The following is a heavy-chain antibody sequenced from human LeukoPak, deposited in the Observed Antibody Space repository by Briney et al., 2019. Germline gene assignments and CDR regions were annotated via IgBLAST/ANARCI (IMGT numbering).Heavy chain of an antibody. CDR1: GYSISSGYY. J-gene: IGHJ4*02. Sequence: SETLSLTCTVSGYSISSGYYWGWIRQPPGQGLEWIGSIYHSGITYYNPSLKSRVTISVDTSKNQFSLMLSSVTAADTAVYYCAKDLRASFNLDILTGYYVTNFDYWGQGTLVTVSS. D-gene: IGHD3-9*01. CDR3: AKDLRASFNLDILTGYYVTNFDY. CDR2: IYHSGIT. V-gene: IGHV4-38-2*02.